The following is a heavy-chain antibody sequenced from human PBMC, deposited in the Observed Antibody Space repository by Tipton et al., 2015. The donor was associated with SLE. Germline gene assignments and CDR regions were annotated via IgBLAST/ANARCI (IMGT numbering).Heavy chain of an antibody. CDR1: GDSITRSNNY. CDR2: VSYTGST. V-gene: IGHV4-39*07. Sequence: TLSLTCTVSGDSITRSNNYWGWIRQPPRKGLEWIGSVSYTGSTFYNPSLKSPVSISVDTSKNQFYLKLSSVTAADTAVYYCARGVLDFWGQGMLVTVSS. J-gene: IGHJ4*02. CDR3: ARGVLDF.